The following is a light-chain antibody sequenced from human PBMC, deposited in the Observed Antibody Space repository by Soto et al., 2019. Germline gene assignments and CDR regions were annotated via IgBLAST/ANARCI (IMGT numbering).Light chain of an antibody. CDR3: QHYNNLPLS. CDR2: GAS. CDR1: QGINNN. Sequence: EIVVTQSPATLSVSPGERATLFCRASQGINNNLAWYQQRPGQAPRLLIYGASTRAPGIPARFSGSGSGTDFTLTLSSLQSEDFAVYHCQHYNNLPLSFGGGSKVEI. V-gene: IGKV3-15*01. J-gene: IGKJ4*01.